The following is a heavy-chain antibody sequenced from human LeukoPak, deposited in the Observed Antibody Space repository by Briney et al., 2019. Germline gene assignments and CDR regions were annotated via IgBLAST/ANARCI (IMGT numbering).Heavy chain of an antibody. J-gene: IGHJ4*02. CDR3: ARARGSLQESSLEGDPTNY. V-gene: IGHV1-69*06. CDR2: IIPIFGTA. D-gene: IGHD2-15*01. CDR1: GGTFSSYA. Sequence: SVKVSCKASGGTFSSYAISWVRQAPGQGLEWMGGIIPIFGTANYAQKFQGRVTITADKSTSTAYMELSSLRSEDTAVYYCARARGSLQESSLEGDPTNYWGQGTLVTVSS.